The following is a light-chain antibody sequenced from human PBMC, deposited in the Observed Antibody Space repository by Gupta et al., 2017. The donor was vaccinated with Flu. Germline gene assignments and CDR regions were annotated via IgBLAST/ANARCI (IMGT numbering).Light chain of an antibody. CDR2: LVT. CDR3: MQGAHWPWA. CDR1: QGLVYSDGNTY. V-gene: IGKV2-30*01. Sequence: DVVMTQSPLFLAVTLGQSASIPCRSSQGLVYSDGNTYLHWFQQRPGQSPRRLIYLVTKRDSGVPDRFSGSGSGTDFTLKISRVEAEDVGVYFCMQGAHWPWAFGQGTKLEIK. J-gene: IGKJ1*01.